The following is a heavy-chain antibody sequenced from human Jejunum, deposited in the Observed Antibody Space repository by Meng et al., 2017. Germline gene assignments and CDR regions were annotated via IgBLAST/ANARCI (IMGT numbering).Heavy chain of an antibody. Sequence: VLRGDSGGGVVQPGGSLRLSCAASGFSFSSNFMSWVRQAPGKGLEWVASIKHDGSEEGYVDSVKGRFTISRDNTKNSLYLQMNSLRAEDTAVYYCAKNRVGHDFWGQGMLVTVSS. V-gene: IGHV3-7*01. CDR2: IKHDGSEE. D-gene: IGHD1-26*01. CDR3: AKNRVGHDF. J-gene: IGHJ4*02. CDR1: GFSFSSNF.